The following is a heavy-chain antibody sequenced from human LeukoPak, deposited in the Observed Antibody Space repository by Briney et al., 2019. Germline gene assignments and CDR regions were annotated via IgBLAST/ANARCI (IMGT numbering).Heavy chain of an antibody. Sequence: SGGSLRLSCAASGFTFSSYGMHWVRQAPGKGLEWVAFIRYDGSNKYYADSVKGRFTISRDNSKNTLYLQMNSLRAEDTAVYYCAKDGDTIAARSYFDYWGQGTLVTASS. V-gene: IGHV3-30*02. CDR2: IRYDGSNK. J-gene: IGHJ4*02. CDR1: GFTFSSYG. CDR3: AKDGDTIAARSYFDY. D-gene: IGHD6-6*01.